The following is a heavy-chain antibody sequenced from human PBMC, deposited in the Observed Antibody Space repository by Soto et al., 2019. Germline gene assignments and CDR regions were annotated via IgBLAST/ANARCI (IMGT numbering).Heavy chain of an antibody. V-gene: IGHV1-2*04. CDR2: INPNSGGT. CDR1: GYTFTGYY. CDR3: ARLYSSSWYTSVVTNYFDY. J-gene: IGHJ4*02. Sequence: QVQLVQSGAEVKKPGASVKVSCKASGYTFTGYYMHWARQAPGQGLECMGWINPNSGGTNYAQKFQGWVTMTRDTSVSTAYMELSRLRSDDKAVYYCARLYSSSWYTSVVTNYFDYWGQGTLVTVSS. D-gene: IGHD6-13*01.